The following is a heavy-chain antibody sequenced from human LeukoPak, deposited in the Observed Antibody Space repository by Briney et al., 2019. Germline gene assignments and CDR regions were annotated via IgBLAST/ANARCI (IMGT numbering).Heavy chain of an antibody. J-gene: IGHJ5*02. Sequence: ASVKVSCKASGYTFTGYYMHWVRQAPGQGLEWMGRINPNSGGTNYAQKFQGRVTMTEDTSTDTAYMELSSLRSEDAAVYYCATVAGAGGWFDPWGQGTLVTVSS. D-gene: IGHD1-26*01. V-gene: IGHV1-2*06. CDR3: ATVAGAGGWFDP. CDR2: INPNSGGT. CDR1: GYTFTGYY.